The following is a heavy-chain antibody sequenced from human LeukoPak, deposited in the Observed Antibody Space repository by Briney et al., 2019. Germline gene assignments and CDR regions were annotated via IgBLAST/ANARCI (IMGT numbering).Heavy chain of an antibody. CDR2: ISGSGGSI. Sequence: PGGSLRLSCAASGFTFSSYAMSWVRQAPGKGLEWVSAISGSGGSIYYADSVKGRFTISRDNAKNSPYLQMNSLRAEDTAVYYCAREHGRIAARPHFQHWGQGTLVTVSS. D-gene: IGHD6-6*01. V-gene: IGHV3-23*01. J-gene: IGHJ1*01. CDR3: AREHGRIAARPHFQH. CDR1: GFTFSSYA.